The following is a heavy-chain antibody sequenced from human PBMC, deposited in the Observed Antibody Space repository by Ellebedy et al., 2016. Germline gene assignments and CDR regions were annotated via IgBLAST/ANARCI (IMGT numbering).Heavy chain of an antibody. V-gene: IGHV3-23*01. J-gene: IGHJ4*02. Sequence: GGSLRLXXTASELNLGNYFMSWVRQAPGKGLEWVSTINGGGYTTYFADSVRGRFTISRDNSRYTLYLQMDSLRAADTAVYYCYYGHYSGFWGQGTLVTVSS. CDR2: INGGGYTT. D-gene: IGHD4-17*01. CDR3: YYGHYSGF. CDR1: ELNLGNYF.